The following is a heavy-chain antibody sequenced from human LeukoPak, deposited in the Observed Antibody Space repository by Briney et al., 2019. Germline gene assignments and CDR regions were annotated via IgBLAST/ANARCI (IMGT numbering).Heavy chain of an antibody. V-gene: IGHV4-34*01. Sequence: SETLSLTCAVSGGSFNNYYWSWIRQPPGKGLEWIGEVNHSGRTNYNPSLKSRVTISQDTSKNQLSLKLRSVTAADTAVYFCARRGQGATVDYWGQGTLVTVSS. CDR1: GGSFNNYY. J-gene: IGHJ4*02. CDR3: ARRGQGATVDY. CDR2: VNHSGRT. D-gene: IGHD4/OR15-4a*01.